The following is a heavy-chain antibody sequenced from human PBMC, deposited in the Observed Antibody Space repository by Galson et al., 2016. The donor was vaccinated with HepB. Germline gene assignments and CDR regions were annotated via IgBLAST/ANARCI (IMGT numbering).Heavy chain of an antibody. Sequence: SVKVSCKASGFTFSATAVQWVRQARGQRLEWIGWIGVTRGDTNCAQRFQDRVTITRDMSTSTAYMELISPTAEDTAVYYCAAGPEVVVAATSYYGMDVWGHGTTVTVSS. CDR1: GFTFSATA. CDR3: AAGPEVVVAATSYYGMDV. CDR2: IGVTRGDT. V-gene: IGHV1-58*01. D-gene: IGHD2-15*01. J-gene: IGHJ6*02.